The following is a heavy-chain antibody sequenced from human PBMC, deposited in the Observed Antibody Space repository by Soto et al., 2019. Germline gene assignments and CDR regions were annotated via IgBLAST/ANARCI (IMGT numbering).Heavy chain of an antibody. CDR3: ARDNGNHPYFDD. V-gene: IGHV4-30-2*01. CDR1: GGSISSGGYS. Sequence: TLSLTCAVSGGSISSGGYSWSWIRQPPGKGLEWIGYIYHSGSTYYNPSLKSRVTISVDRSKNQFSLKLSSVTAADTAVYYCARDNGNHPYFDDWSQGTLVAVPS. J-gene: IGHJ4*01. CDR2: IYHSGST.